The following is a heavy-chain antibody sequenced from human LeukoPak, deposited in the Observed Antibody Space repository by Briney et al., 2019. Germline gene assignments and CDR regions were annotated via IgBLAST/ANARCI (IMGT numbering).Heavy chain of an antibody. Sequence: PSETLSLTCTVSGGSIGTFCWSWIRRPPGKGLEWIGYIYYTGSTNYNPSLKSRVTISVDTSKNQVSLRLTSVTAADTAVYYCVREQRSYDFSSSFYVAHGMDVWGQGTTVIVSS. D-gene: IGHD3-3*01. V-gene: IGHV4-59*01. J-gene: IGHJ6*02. CDR2: IYYTGST. CDR3: VREQRSYDFSSSFYVAHGMDV. CDR1: GGSIGTFC.